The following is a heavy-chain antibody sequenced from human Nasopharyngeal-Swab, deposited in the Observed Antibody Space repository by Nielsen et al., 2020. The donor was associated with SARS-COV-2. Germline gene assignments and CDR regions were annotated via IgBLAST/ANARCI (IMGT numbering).Heavy chain of an antibody. CDR3: ARGVGFLGRSWFDP. D-gene: IGHD1-26*01. J-gene: IGHJ5*02. CDR2: IWYDGSNK. CDR1: GFTFSSYG. Sequence: GESLKISCAASGFTFSSYGMHWVRQAPGKGLEWVAVIWYDGSNKYYADSVKGRFTISRDNSKNTLYLQMNSLRAEDTAVYYCARGVGFLGRSWFDPWGQGTLVTVSS. V-gene: IGHV3-33*01.